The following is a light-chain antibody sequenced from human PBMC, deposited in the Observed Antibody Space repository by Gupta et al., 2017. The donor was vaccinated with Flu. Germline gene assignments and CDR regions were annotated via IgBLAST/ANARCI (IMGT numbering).Light chain of an antibody. CDR1: QNITNNY. Sequence: EIVFTQSPGSVSLSPGEGATLSCRASQNITNNYLAWYQQKAGHAPRLLIYGEASRATGVPARFSGSGSGADFTPSISTREPEDVAVYYCQQSNTPPWTFGQGTMVEIK. CDR2: GEA. V-gene: IGKV3-20*01. CDR3: QQSNTPPWT. J-gene: IGKJ1*01.